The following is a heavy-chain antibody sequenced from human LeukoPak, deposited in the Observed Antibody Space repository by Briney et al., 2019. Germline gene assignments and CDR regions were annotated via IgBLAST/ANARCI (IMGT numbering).Heavy chain of an antibody. CDR1: GGSISSSSYY. CDR2: IYYSGST. CDR3: AGQVVRGASIDY. J-gene: IGHJ4*02. D-gene: IGHD3-10*01. V-gene: IGHV4-39*01. Sequence: PSETLSLTCTVSGGSISSSSYYWGWIRQPPGKGLEWIGSIYYSGSTYYNPSLKSRVTISVDTSKNQFSLKLSSVTAADTAVYYCAGQVVRGASIDYWGQGTLVTVSS.